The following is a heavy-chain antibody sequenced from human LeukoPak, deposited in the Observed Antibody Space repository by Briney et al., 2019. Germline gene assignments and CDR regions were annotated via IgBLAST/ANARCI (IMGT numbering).Heavy chain of an antibody. CDR2: ISGSGSTI. V-gene: IGHV3-48*03. Sequence: PGGSLRLSCAASGFTFSRYEMNWVRQAPGKGLEWVSYISGSGSTIYYADSVKGRFTISRDNAKNSLYLQMNSLRAGDTAVYYCARLYYDFVWGIFDYWGQGTLVTVSS. D-gene: IGHD3-16*01. CDR3: ARLYYDFVWGIFDY. CDR1: GFTFSRYE. J-gene: IGHJ4*02.